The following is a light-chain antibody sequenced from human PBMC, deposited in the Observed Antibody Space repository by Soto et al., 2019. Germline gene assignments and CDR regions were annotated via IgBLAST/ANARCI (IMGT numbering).Light chain of an antibody. J-gene: IGLJ3*02. CDR2: RHD. CDR3: ASWDDSLSGEV. V-gene: IGLV1-47*01. CDR1: TSNIGSNY. Sequence: QSVLTQPPSASGTPGQRVTISCSGSTSNIGSNYVYWYQQVPGTAPKLLIYRHDLRPSGVPDRFSFSRSVTSASLAISGLRSEEEADYNCASWDDSLSGEVFGGGTKLTVL.